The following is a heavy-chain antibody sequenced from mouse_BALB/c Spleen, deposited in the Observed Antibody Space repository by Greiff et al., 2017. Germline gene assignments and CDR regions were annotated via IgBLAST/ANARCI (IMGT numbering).Heavy chain of an antibody. V-gene: IGHV10-1*02. CDR2: IRSKSNNYAT. J-gene: IGHJ2*01. CDR3: VRREFDY. CDR1: GFTFNTYA. Sequence: DVKLVESGGGLVQPKGSLKLSCAASGFTFNTYAMNWVRQAPGKGLEWVARIRSKSNNYATYYADSVKDRFTISRDDSQSMLYLQMNNLKTEDTAMYYCVRREFDYWGQGTTLTVSS.